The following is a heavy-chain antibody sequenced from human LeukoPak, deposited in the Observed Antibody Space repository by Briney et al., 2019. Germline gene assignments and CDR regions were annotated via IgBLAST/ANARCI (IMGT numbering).Heavy chain of an antibody. D-gene: IGHD3-3*01. V-gene: IGHV3-21*01. CDR3: ARAILYDFWSGLGY. Sequence: GGSLRLSCAASGFTFSSYSMNWVRQAPGKGLEWVSSISSSSSYIYYADSVKGRFTISRDNAKNSLYLQMNSLRAEDTAVYYCARAILYDFWSGLGYWGQGTLVTVSS. CDR1: GFTFSSYS. CDR2: ISSSSSYI. J-gene: IGHJ4*02.